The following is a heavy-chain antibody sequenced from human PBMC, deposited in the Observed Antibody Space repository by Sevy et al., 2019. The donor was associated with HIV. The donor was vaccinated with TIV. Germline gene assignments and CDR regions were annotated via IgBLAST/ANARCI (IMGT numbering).Heavy chain of an antibody. V-gene: IGHV4-59*08. CDR2: IYYSGST. Sequence: QLPGTLSLTCTVSGGSISSYYWSWIRQPPGKGLEWIGYIYYSGSTNYNPSLKSRVTISVDTSKNQFSLKLSSVTAADTAVYYCARQVGDIVVAYFDYWGQGTLVTVSS. J-gene: IGHJ4*02. CDR3: ARQVGDIVVAYFDY. D-gene: IGHD2-15*01. CDR1: GGSISSYY.